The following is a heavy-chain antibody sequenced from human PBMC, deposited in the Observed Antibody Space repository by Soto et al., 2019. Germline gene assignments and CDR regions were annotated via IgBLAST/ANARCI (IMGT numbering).Heavy chain of an antibody. V-gene: IGHV4-34*01. CDR2: INHSGST. CDR1: GGSFSGYY. CDR3: ARGLSVLRFLEWLLFDY. Sequence: PSETLSLTCAVYGGSFSGYYWSWIRQPPGKGLEWIGEINHSGSTNYNPSIKSRVTISIDTSKNQFSLKLNSVTAADTSVYFFARGLSVLRFLEWLLFDYWGQGTLVTVSS. D-gene: IGHD3-3*01. J-gene: IGHJ4*02.